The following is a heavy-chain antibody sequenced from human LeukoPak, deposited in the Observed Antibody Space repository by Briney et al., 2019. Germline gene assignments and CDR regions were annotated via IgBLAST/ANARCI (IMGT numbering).Heavy chain of an antibody. J-gene: IGHJ4*02. CDR2: ISYDGSNK. Sequence: GGSLRLFCAASGFTFSSYAMHWVRQAPGKGLEWVAVISYDGSNKYYADSVKGRFTISRDNSKNTLYLQMNSLRAEDTAVYYCARDREAVAGTGLFDYWGQGTLVTVSS. CDR3: ARDREAVAGTGLFDY. CDR1: GFTFSSYA. D-gene: IGHD6-19*01. V-gene: IGHV3-30*04.